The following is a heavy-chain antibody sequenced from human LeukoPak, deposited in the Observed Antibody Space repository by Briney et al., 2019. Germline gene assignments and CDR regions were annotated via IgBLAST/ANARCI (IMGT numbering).Heavy chain of an antibody. CDR3: AKGISSTSRTPFDP. CDR1: GFTFSSYA. Sequence: PGGSLRLSCAASGFTFSSYAMAWFRQAPGKGLEWVSALSGSGGSTYYADSVKGRFTISRDNSMNTLYLQLNSLRVEDTAVYFCAKGISSTSRTPFDPWGQGTLVTVSS. D-gene: IGHD6-13*01. V-gene: IGHV3-23*01. CDR2: LSGSGGST. J-gene: IGHJ5*02.